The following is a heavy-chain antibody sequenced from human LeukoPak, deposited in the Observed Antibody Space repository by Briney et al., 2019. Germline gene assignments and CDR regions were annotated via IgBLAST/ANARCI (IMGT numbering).Heavy chain of an antibody. CDR1: GFTFSSYA. CDR3: AKDDSTYYYDSSGYYYPDR. Sequence: GGSLRLSCVASGFTFSSYAMGWVRQAPGKRPEWVSSLTDSGGTTYYVDSVKGRFTISRDNSKNTLYLHMNSLRAEDTAVYYCAKDDSTYYYDSSGYYYPDRWGQGTMVTVSS. CDR2: LTDSGGTT. J-gene: IGHJ3*01. D-gene: IGHD3-22*01. V-gene: IGHV3-23*01.